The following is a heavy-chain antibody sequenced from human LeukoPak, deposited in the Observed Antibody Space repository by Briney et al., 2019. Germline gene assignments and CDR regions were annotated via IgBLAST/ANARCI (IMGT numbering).Heavy chain of an antibody. J-gene: IGHJ4*02. CDR1: GYSFTSYW. D-gene: IGHD2-8*01. Sequence: GESLKISCKGSGYSFTSYWIGWGRPMPGKGLKWRGIIYPGDSDARYSPSFQGQVPISVDKSVSTAYLQWNTQKASDTAMYYCARVMAEGTFDYWGQGTLVTVSS. V-gene: IGHV5-51*01. CDR2: IYPGDSDA. CDR3: ARVMAEGTFDY.